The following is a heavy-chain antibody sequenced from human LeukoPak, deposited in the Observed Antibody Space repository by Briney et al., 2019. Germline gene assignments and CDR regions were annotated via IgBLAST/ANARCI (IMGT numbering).Heavy chain of an antibody. CDR1: GGSISSSSYY. V-gene: IGHV4-39*07. Sequence: SETLSLTCTVSGGSISSSSYYWGWIRQPPGKGLEWIGSIYYSGSTYYNPSLKSRVTMSVDTSKNQFSLKLSSVTAADTAVYYCASGGTYYDFWSGYLSYFDYWGQGTLVTVSS. CDR3: ASGGTYYDFWSGYLSYFDY. J-gene: IGHJ4*02. D-gene: IGHD3-3*01. CDR2: IYYSGST.